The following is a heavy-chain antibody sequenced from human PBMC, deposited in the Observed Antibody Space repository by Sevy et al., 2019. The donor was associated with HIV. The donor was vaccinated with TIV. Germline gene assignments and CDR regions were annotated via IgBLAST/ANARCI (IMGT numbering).Heavy chain of an antibody. CDR3: ARDGDSVVVVAAFYFDY. D-gene: IGHD2-15*01. Sequence: GGSLRLSCAASGFTFSSYWMHWVRQAPGKGLVWVSRINSDGSSTSYADSVKGRFTISRDNAKNTQYLQMNRLRAEDTAVYYCARDGDSVVVVAAFYFDYWGQGTLVTVSS. J-gene: IGHJ4*02. CDR2: INSDGSST. V-gene: IGHV3-74*01. CDR1: GFTFSSYW.